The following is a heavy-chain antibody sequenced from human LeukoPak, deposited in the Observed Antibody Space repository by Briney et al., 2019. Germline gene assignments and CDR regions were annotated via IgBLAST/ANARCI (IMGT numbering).Heavy chain of an antibody. CDR1: GGSISSYY. CDR2: IYTSGST. Sequence: SETLSLTCIVSGGSISSYYWSWLRQPAGKGLEWIGRIYTSGSTNYNPSLKSRVTMSVDTSKNQFALKLSSVTAADTAVYYCARDRYYYDSSGYYRLFDYWGQGTLVTVSS. J-gene: IGHJ4*02. V-gene: IGHV4-4*07. D-gene: IGHD3-22*01. CDR3: ARDRYYYDSSGYYRLFDY.